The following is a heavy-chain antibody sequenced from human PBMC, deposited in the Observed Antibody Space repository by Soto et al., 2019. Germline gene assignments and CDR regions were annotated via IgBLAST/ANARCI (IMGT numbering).Heavy chain of an antibody. D-gene: IGHD6-13*01. CDR1: GFTFSSYA. CDR3: ARDLAAADY. V-gene: IGHV1-46*01. CDR2: INPNGGST. J-gene: IGHJ4*02. Sequence: NPGGSLRLSCAASGFTFSSYAMSWVRQAPGQGLEWIGIINPNGGSTNYAQKFRGRVTMARDASTSTVYMDLSSLRSDDTAVYYCARDLAAADYWGQGTLVTVSS.